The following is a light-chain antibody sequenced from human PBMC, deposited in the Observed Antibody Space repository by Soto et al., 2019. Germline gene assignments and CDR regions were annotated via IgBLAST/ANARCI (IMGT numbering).Light chain of an antibody. Sequence: QSVLTQSPSASASLGASVKLTCTLSSGHSSYAIAWHQQQPEKGPRYLMKLNSDGSHSKGDGLPDRFSGSSSGAERYLTLSSLQSEDEAHYYCPTWLGTANVVFGGGTKLTVL. V-gene: IGLV4-69*01. CDR1: SGHSSYA. CDR2: LNSDGSH. CDR3: PTWLGTANVV. J-gene: IGLJ2*01.